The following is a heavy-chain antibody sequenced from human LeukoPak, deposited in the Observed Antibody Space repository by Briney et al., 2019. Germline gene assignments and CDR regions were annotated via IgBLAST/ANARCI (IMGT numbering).Heavy chain of an antibody. J-gene: IGHJ4*02. Sequence: GGSLRLSCAASGFTFSSYSMNWVRQAPGKGLEWVSSISSSSSYIYYADSEKGRFTISRDNAKNSLYLQMNSLRAEDTAVYYCARGHEWFSGVTNYWGQGTLVTVSS. CDR1: GFTFSSYS. CDR3: ARGHEWFSGVTNY. CDR2: ISSSSSYI. V-gene: IGHV3-21*01. D-gene: IGHD4-17*01.